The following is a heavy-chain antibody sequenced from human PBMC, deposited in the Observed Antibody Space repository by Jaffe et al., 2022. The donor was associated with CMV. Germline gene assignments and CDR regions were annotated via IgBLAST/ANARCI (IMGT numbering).Heavy chain of an antibody. J-gene: IGHJ4*02. CDR1: GFTFSTYW. CDR2: IKQDGSEK. D-gene: IGHD2-2*01. Sequence: EVQLVESGGGLVQPGESLRLSCTASGFTFSTYWMSWVRQAPGKGLEWVANIKQDGSEKYYVDSVKGRFTISRDNAKKSLYLQMNSLRAEDTAVYYCARLAYLKIPDFDYWGQGTLVTVSS. CDR3: ARLAYLKIPDFDY. V-gene: IGHV3-7*03.